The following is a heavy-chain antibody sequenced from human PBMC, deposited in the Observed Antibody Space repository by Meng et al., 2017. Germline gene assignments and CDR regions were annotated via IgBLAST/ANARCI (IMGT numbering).Heavy chain of an antibody. CDR1: GYTLTELS. Sequence: ASVKVSCKVSGYTLTELSMHWVRQATGQGLEWMGWMNPNSGNTGYAQKFQGRVTMTRNTSISTAYMELSSLRSEDKAVYYCARGSAEYGMDVWGQGTTVTVSS. CDR2: MNPNSGNT. V-gene: IGHV1-8*01. J-gene: IGHJ6*02. CDR3: ARGSAEYGMDV.